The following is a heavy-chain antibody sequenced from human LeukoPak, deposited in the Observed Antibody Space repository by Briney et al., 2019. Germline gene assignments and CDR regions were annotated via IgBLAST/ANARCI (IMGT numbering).Heavy chain of an antibody. V-gene: IGHV3-30*02. CDR3: ARDDYYGSGSYYPGGDYYYYGMDV. CDR1: GFTFSNYG. D-gene: IGHD3-10*01. CDR2: IRYDGSNK. Sequence: GGSLRLSCAASGFTFSNYGMHWVRQAPGKGLEWVAFIRYDGSNKYYADSVKGRFTISRDNSKNTLYLQMNSLRAEDTAVYYCARDDYYGSGSYYPGGDYYYYGMDVWGQGTTVTVSS. J-gene: IGHJ6*02.